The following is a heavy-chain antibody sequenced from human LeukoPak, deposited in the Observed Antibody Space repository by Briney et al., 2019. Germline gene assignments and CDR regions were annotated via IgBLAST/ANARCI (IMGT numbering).Heavy chain of an antibody. J-gene: IGHJ4*02. CDR1: GFSFSNHA. D-gene: IGHD2-21*02. CDR3: ARPNTPLIVVMTAALDY. V-gene: IGHV3-23*01. Sequence: GGSLRLSCAASGFSFSNHAMSWVRRAPGTGLEWVSAISGSGGGTYYADSVKGRFTIPRDNSKNTLFLQMNSLRAEGTAIYYCARPNTPLIVVMTAALDYWGQGTLVTVSS. CDR2: ISGSGGGT.